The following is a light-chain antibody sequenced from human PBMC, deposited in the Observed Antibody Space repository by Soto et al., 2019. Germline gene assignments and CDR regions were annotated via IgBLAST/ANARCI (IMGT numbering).Light chain of an antibody. Sequence: EIVLTQSPATLSLSPGERATLSCRASQSVSSSLAWYQQKPGQAPRLLIYGASKRAPGIPVRFSASGSGTAFTLTISSLEPEDFAVYSCQHRTNWEYTFGQGTKLDIK. CDR3: QHRTNWEYT. CDR2: GAS. V-gene: IGKV3-11*01. J-gene: IGKJ2*01. CDR1: QSVSSS.